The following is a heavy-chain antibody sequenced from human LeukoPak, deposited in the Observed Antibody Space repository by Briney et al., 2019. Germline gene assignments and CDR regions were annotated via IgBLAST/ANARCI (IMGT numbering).Heavy chain of an antibody. CDR3: ARGRGLLWFGELPDY. Sequence: SETLSLTCAVYGGSFSGYYWSWIRQPQGKGLEWVGEMNHNGSSNYNPSLKSRVTISVDTSKHQFSLTLSSVTAADTAVYYCARGRGLLWFGELPDYWGQGPLVTVSS. CDR2: MNHNGSS. J-gene: IGHJ4*02. D-gene: IGHD3-10*01. V-gene: IGHV4-34*01. CDR1: GGSFSGYY.